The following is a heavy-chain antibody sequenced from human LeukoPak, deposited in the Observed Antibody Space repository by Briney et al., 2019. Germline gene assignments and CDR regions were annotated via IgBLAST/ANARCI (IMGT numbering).Heavy chain of an antibody. Sequence: GSLRLSCAAPGFTFSSYAMHWVRQAPGKGLEWVAVISYDGSNKYYADSVKGRFTISRDNSKNTLYLQMNSLRAEDTAVYYCARESATGPRLDAFDIWGQGTMVTVSS. CDR3: ARESATGPRLDAFDI. CDR1: GFTFSSYA. D-gene: IGHD3-9*01. V-gene: IGHV3-30-3*01. J-gene: IGHJ3*02. CDR2: ISYDGSNK.